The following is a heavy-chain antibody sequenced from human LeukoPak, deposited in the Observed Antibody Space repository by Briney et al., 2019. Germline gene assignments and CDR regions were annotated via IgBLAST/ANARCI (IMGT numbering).Heavy chain of an antibody. D-gene: IGHD1-14*01. Sequence: SETLSLTCTVSGGSISSGGYYWSWIRQHPGKGLEWIGYIYYSGSTYYNPSLKSRVTISVDTSKNQFSLKLSSVTAADTAVYYCAGHHPRNAVDFWGQGTLVTVSS. CDR1: GGSISSGGYY. J-gene: IGHJ4*02. CDR3: AGHHPRNAVDF. CDR2: IYYSGST. V-gene: IGHV4-31*03.